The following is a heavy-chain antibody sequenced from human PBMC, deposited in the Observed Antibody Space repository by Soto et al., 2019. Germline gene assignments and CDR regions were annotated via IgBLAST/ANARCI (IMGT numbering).Heavy chain of an antibody. CDR3: ARGSLGGIVGATDGMDV. J-gene: IGHJ6*02. D-gene: IGHD1-26*01. Sequence: KASETLSLTCAVYGGSFSGYYWSWIRQPPGKGLEWIGEINHSGGTNYNPSLKSRVTISVDTSKNQFSLKLSSVTAADTAVYYCARGSLGGIVGATDGMDVWGQGTTVTVSS. CDR2: INHSGGT. V-gene: IGHV4-34*01. CDR1: GGSFSGYY.